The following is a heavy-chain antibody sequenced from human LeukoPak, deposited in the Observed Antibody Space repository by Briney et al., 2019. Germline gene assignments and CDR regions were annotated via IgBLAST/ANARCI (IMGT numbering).Heavy chain of an antibody. CDR3: ARELRDGYINYKYYFDY. J-gene: IGHJ4*02. CDR2: INHSGST. CDR1: GGSFSGYY. D-gene: IGHD3-10*01. Sequence: SETLSLTCAVCGGSFSGYYWSWIRQPPGKGLEWIGEINHSGSTNYNPSLKSRVIMSVDTSKNQFSLKLSSVTAADTAVYYCARELRDGYINYKYYFDYWGQGTLVTVSS. V-gene: IGHV4-34*01.